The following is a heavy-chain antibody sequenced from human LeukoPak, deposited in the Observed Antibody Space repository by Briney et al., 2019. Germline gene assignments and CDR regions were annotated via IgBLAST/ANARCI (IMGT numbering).Heavy chain of an antibody. D-gene: IGHD6-6*01. CDR1: GYTFTSYG. CDR2: ISAYNGNT. CDR3: ATISSPAGRAFDI. V-gene: IGHV1-18*01. J-gene: IGHJ3*02. Sequence: GASVKVSCKASGYTFTSYGISWVRQAPGQGLEWMGWISAYNGNTNYAQKLQGRVTMTRDTSTSTVYMELSSLRSEDTAVYYCATISSPAGRAFDIWGQGTMVTVSS.